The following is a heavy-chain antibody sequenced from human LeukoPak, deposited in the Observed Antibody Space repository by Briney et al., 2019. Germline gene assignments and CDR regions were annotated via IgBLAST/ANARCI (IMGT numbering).Heavy chain of an antibody. CDR1: GFTFSSYA. V-gene: IGHV3-23*01. CDR2: ISGSGGST. J-gene: IGHJ4*02. D-gene: IGHD6-19*01. Sequence: PGGSLRLSCAASGFTFSSYAMSWVRQAPGKGLEWVSAISGSGGSTYYADSVKGRFTISRDNAKNSLYLQMNSLRAEDTAVYYCARWGYTNGWYYFENWGQGTLVTVSS. CDR3: ARWGYTNGWYYFEN.